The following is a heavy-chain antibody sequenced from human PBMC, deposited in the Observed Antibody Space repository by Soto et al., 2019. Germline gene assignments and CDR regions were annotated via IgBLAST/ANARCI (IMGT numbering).Heavy chain of an antibody. V-gene: IGHV3-13*05. Sequence: EVQLVESGGGLVQPGGSLRLSCEASGFTFRNYDMHWVRQGTGKGLEWVSGISAAGDPDYADSVEARFTLSRENAQNSFFLQMNSLRVGDTAVYYCARTDRDFYGLDVWGQGTTVIVSS. CDR1: GFTFRNYD. CDR2: ISAAGDP. CDR3: ARTDRDFYGLDV. J-gene: IGHJ6*02.